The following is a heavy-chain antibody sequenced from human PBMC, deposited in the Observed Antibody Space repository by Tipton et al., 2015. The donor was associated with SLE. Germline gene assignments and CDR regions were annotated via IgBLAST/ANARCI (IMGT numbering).Heavy chain of an antibody. J-gene: IGHJ6*03. D-gene: IGHD1-7*01. CDR2: ISSSGSTI. V-gene: IGHV3-11*01. Sequence: SLRLSCAASGFTFNIYTMSWVRQAPGKGLEWVSYISSSGSTIYYADSVKGRFTISRDNAKNSLYLQMNSLRAEDTAVYYCARDGELPYYYYYMDVWGKGTTVTVSS. CDR3: ARDGELPYYYYYMDV. CDR1: GFTFNIYT.